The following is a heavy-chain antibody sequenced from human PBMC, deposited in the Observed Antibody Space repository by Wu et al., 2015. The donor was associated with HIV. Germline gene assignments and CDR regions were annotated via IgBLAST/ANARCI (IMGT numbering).Heavy chain of an antibody. CDR3: ARGWCVGGSYRYTQMLNP. V-gene: IGHV1-8*01. CDR2: MNPNSGNA. Sequence: QVQLVQSGAEVKKPGASVKVSCKASGYTFTSYDINWVRQATGQGLEWMGWMNPNSGNAGYAQKFQGRVTMTRNASITTAYMDLSSLKSEDTAIYYCARGWCVGGSYRYTQMLNPWGQGTLVTVSS. CDR1: GYTFTSYD. D-gene: IGHD3-16*02. J-gene: IGHJ5*02.